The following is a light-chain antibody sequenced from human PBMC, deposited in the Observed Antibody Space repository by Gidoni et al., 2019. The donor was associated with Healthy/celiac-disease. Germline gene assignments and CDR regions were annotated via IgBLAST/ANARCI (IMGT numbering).Light chain of an antibody. J-gene: IGLJ2*01. CDR1: SSDVGAYNY. V-gene: IGLV2-14*01. Sequence: QSALTQAASVSGSPGQSSTISCTGTSSDVGAYNYVSWYQQHPGKAPKLMIYDVSNRPSGVSNRFSGSKSGNTASLTISGLQAEDEADYYCSSYTSSSTLVFGGGTKLTVL. CDR3: SSYTSSSTLV. CDR2: DVS.